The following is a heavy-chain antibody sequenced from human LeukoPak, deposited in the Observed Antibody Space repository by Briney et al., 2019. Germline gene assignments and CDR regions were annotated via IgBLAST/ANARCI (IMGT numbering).Heavy chain of an antibody. J-gene: IGHJ4*02. CDR3: ARGWLPYYFDY. Sequence: SETLSLTCTVSGGSISSYYWSWIRQPPGKGLEWIGYIYYSGSTNYNPSLKSRATISVDTSKNQFSLKLSSVTAADPAVYYCARGWLPYYFDYWGQGTLVTVSS. CDR2: IYYSGST. CDR1: GGSISSYY. V-gene: IGHV4-59*01. D-gene: IGHD6-19*01.